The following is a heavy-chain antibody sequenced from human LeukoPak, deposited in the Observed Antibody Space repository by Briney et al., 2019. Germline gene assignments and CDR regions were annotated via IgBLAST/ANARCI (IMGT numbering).Heavy chain of an antibody. CDR1: GYTFTSYD. D-gene: IGHD6-13*01. Sequence: ASVKVSCKASGYTFTSYDINWVRQATGQGLEWMGWMNPNSGNTGYAQKFQGRVTMTRNTSISTAYMELSSLRSEDTAVYYCARGSDLSSSWYPLIRLKYYYYYGMDVWGQGTTVTVSS. CDR3: ARGSDLSSSWYPLIRLKYYYYYGMDV. CDR2: MNPNSGNT. V-gene: IGHV1-8*01. J-gene: IGHJ6*02.